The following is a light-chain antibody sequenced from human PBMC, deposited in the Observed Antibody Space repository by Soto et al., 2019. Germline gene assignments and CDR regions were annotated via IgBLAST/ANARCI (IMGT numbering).Light chain of an antibody. CDR2: DAS. J-gene: IGKJ5*01. CDR1: QSISSW. CDR3: EQYSTYPIP. Sequence: DIQMTQSPSTLSASLGDRVTITCLASQSISSWLACYQQKPGKAPKLLIYDASSLESGVPSRFSGSGSGTEFTLTITSLQPDDFAPYYCEQYSTYPIPFGQGTRLEIK. V-gene: IGKV1-5*01.